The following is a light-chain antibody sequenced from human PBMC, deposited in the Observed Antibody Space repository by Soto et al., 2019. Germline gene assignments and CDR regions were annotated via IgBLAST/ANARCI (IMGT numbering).Light chain of an antibody. CDR3: QQRSNWPLT. CDR2: DAS. J-gene: IGKJ4*01. CDR1: QSVTSY. V-gene: IGKV3-11*01. Sequence: EIVLTQSPATLSLSPGERATLSCRASQSVTSYLAWYQQKPGQAPRLLIYDASNRATGIPARFSGSGSGTDFTLPISSLEPEDFGVYYCQQRSNWPLTFGGGTKVEIK.